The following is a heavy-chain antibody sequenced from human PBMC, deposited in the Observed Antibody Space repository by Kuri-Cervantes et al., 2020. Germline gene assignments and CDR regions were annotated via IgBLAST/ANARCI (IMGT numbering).Heavy chain of an antibody. CDR2: IIPIFGTA. J-gene: IGHJ5*02. CDR3: ARCYGDYGLDWFDP. D-gene: IGHD4-17*01. CDR1: GYTLTELS. V-gene: IGHV1-69*13. Sequence: SVKVSWKVSGYTLTELSMHWVRQAPGQGLEWMGGIIPIFGTANYAQKFQGRVTITADESTSTAYMELGSLRSEDTAVYYCARCYGDYGLDWFDPWGQGTLVTVSS.